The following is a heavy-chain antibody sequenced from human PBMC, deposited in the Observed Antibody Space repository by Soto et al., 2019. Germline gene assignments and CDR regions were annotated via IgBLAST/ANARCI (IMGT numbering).Heavy chain of an antibody. V-gene: IGHV1-8*01. J-gene: IGHJ6*02. CDR2: MNPNSGNT. D-gene: IGHD6-19*01. Sequence: LEWMGWMNPNSGNTGYAQKFQGRVTMTRNTSISTAYMELSSLRSEDTAVYYCAGGYSSGWYVAYYYYGMDVWGQGTTVTVSS. CDR3: AGGYSSGWYVAYYYYGMDV.